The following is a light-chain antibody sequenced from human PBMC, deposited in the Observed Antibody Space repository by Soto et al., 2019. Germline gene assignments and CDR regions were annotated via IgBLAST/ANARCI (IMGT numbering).Light chain of an antibody. CDR1: QSITNW. Sequence: DIQMTQSPSTLSASVGDRVTITCRASQSITNWLAWYQQKPGKAPRLLIYKASSLQRGVPSRFSGSGSGTEFTLTICSLQPDDFATYYCQQYDSYSWTFGRGTKVEI. J-gene: IGKJ1*01. V-gene: IGKV1-5*03. CDR3: QQYDSYSWT. CDR2: KAS.